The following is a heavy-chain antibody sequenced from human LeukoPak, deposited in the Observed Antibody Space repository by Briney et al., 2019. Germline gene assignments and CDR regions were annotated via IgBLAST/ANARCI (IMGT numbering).Heavy chain of an antibody. CDR3: AGYYYDSSGYYTFDY. CDR1: GGSFSGYY. CDR2: INHSGST. D-gene: IGHD3-22*01. J-gene: IGHJ4*02. Sequence: SETLSLTRAVYGGSFSGYYWSWICQPPGKGLEWIGEINHSGSTNYNPSLKSRVTISVDTSKNQFSLKLSSVTAADTAVYYCAGYYYDSSGYYTFDYWGQGTLVTVSS. V-gene: IGHV4-34*01.